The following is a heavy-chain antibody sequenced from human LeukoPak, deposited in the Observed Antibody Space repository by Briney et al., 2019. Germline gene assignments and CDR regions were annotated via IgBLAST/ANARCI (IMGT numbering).Heavy chain of an antibody. J-gene: IGHJ4*02. Sequence: PGGSLRLSCVASGFTFSSFGLHWVRQAPGKGLEWVAFIHFDGINKYYADSVKGRFTISRDNSKNTLYLQMNSLRADDTAVYYCAKNRDFWNGPCYFDYWGQGTLVTVSS. CDR1: GFTFSSFG. CDR2: IHFDGINK. V-gene: IGHV3-30*02. D-gene: IGHD3-3*01. CDR3: AKNRDFWNGPCYFDY.